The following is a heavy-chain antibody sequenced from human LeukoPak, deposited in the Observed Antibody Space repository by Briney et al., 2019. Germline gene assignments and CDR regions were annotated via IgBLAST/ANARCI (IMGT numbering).Heavy chain of an antibody. Sequence: GGSLRLSCAASGFTFSSYWMSWVRQAPGKGLEWVANIKQDGSEKYYVDSVKGRFIISRDNAKNSLYLQMNSLRAEDTAVYYCARDRSYIYPDYWGQGTLVTVSS. V-gene: IGHV3-7*01. J-gene: IGHJ4*02. CDR1: GFTFSSYW. CDR3: ARDRSYIYPDY. D-gene: IGHD1-26*01. CDR2: IKQDGSEK.